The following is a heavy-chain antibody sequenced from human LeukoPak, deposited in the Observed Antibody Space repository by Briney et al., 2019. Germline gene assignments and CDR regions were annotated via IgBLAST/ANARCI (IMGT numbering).Heavy chain of an antibody. CDR2: ISGSGGST. CDR1: GFTFSSYA. CDR3: ARGGLDIVATIGSYYFDY. Sequence: GSLRLSCAASGFTFSSYAMSWVRQAPGKGLEWVSAISGSGGSTYYADSVKGRFTISRDNSKNTLYLQMNSLRAEDTAVYYCARGGLDIVATIGSYYFDYWGQGTLVTVSS. V-gene: IGHV3-23*01. D-gene: IGHD5-12*01. J-gene: IGHJ4*02.